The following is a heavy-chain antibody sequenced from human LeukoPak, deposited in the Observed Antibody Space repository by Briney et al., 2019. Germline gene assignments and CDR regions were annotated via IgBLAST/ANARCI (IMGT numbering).Heavy chain of an antibody. J-gene: IGHJ4*02. CDR2: ISSNGGST. Sequence: GGSLRLSCAAPGFTFRNSAMHWVRQAPGKGLEYVSGISSNGGSTYYANAVKGRFTISRDNSKNTVYLQMGSLRAEDTAVYYCAKEDSSTKMVRGVIAYWGQGTLVTVSS. CDR3: AKEDSSTKMVRGVIAY. V-gene: IGHV3-64*01. D-gene: IGHD3-10*01. CDR1: GFTFRNSA.